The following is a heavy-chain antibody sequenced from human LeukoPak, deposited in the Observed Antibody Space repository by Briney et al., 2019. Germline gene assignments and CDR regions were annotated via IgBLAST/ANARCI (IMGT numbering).Heavy chain of an antibody. J-gene: IGHJ4*02. V-gene: IGHV4-38-2*02. Sequence: SETLSLTCTVSGFSIIRGYYWGWIRQPPGKGLEWIGSTHHSGNTYYNLSLKSRVTISVDTSKNQFSLKVTSVTAADTAMYYCARLIDGDYANAHFDYWGQGTRVTVSS. CDR1: GFSIIRGYY. CDR3: ARLIDGDYANAHFDY. CDR2: THHSGNT. D-gene: IGHD4-17*01.